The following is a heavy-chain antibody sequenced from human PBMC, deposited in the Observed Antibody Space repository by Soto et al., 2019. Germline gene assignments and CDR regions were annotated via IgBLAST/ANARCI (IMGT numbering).Heavy chain of an antibody. Sequence: QEQLVESGGGVVQAGRSLRLSCAASGFTFNFFGMHWVRQAPGKGLEWVAVISYDGREKYYADSGKGRFTMSRDNSKNMVYIEMSSLRSEDTSVYYCAKERTYCFDAFDIWGHGTMVTVSS. J-gene: IGHJ3*02. CDR1: GFTFNFFG. V-gene: IGHV3-30*18. D-gene: IGHD2-21*01. CDR3: AKERTYCFDAFDI. CDR2: ISYDGREK.